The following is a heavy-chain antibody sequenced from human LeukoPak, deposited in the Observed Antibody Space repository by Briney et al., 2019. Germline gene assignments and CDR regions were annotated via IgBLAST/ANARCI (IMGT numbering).Heavy chain of an antibody. CDR2: FIPILGTA. V-gene: IGHV1-69*10. CDR3: ARDSWFGEFGVPHAFDI. Sequence: ASVKVSCKASGGTFSDYALNWVRQAPGQGLEWMGVFIPILGTANSTQKFQGRVTITADISTNTVYMELSSLRSDDTAVYYCARDSWFGEFGVPHAFDIWGQGTMVTVSS. J-gene: IGHJ3*02. D-gene: IGHD3-10*01. CDR1: GGTFSDYA.